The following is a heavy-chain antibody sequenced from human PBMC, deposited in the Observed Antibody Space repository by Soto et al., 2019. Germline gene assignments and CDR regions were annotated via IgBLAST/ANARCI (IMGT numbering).Heavy chain of an antibody. CDR3: ASASCDSTSCYTGYYYGMDV. J-gene: IGHJ6*02. V-gene: IGHV4-61*01. CDR2: IYYSGST. CDR1: GGSVSSGSYY. D-gene: IGHD2-2*02. Sequence: ETLSLTCTVSGGSVSSGSYYWSWIRQPPGKGLEWIGYIYYSGSTNYNPSLKSRLTISLDTSKSQFSLKLGSVTAADTAVYYCASASCDSTSCYTGYYYGMDVWGQGTTVTVSS.